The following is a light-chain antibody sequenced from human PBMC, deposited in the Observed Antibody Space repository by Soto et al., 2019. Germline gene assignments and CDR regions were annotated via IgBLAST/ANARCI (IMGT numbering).Light chain of an antibody. CDR2: GPS. CDR3: QQYDSSPSWT. CDR1: QSVSNNF. V-gene: IGKV3-20*01. J-gene: IGKJ1*01. Sequence: VFTPSPHSLSLCSGESTTLSSRAIQSVSNNFLAWYQHRPGQAPRLLIYGPSTRATGIPDRFSGSGSGTDFTLTISRLEAEDFSVYYCQQYDSSPSWTFGQGTKVDIK.